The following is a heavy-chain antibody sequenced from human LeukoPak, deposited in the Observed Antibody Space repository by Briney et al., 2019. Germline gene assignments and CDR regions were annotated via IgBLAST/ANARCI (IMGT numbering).Heavy chain of an antibody. D-gene: IGHD1-1*01. CDR2: IYYSGST. CDR1: GGSISSSSYY. CDR3: VLDHYYYYYMDV. J-gene: IGHJ6*03. V-gene: IGHV4-39*01. Sequence: SETLSLTCTISGGSISSSSYYWGWIRQPPGKGLEWIGSIYYSGSTYYNPSLKSRVTISVDTSKNQFSLKLSSVTAADTAVYYCVLDHYYYYYMDVWGKGTTVTVSS.